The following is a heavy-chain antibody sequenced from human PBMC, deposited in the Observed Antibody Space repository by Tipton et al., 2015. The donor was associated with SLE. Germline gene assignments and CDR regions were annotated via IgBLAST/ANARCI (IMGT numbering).Heavy chain of an antibody. Sequence: TLSLTCSVYGDSPSGQYWSWIRQPPGKGLEWIGEVFRGGSTNYSPSLESRVTTTVDMSKNQFSLRLISVTAADTAVYYCARGCSSSTCEPFYFFGMDVWGQGTTVTVSS. J-gene: IGHJ6*02. CDR2: VFRGGST. CDR3: ARGCSSSTCEPFYFFGMDV. CDR1: GDSPSGQY. D-gene: IGHD2-2*01. V-gene: IGHV4-34*01.